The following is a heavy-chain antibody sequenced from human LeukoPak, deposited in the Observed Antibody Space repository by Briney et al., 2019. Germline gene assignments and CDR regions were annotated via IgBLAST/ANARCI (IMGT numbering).Heavy chain of an antibody. J-gene: IGHJ4*02. CDR3: ATVMGSSPSTAYFAY. CDR1: GFIFSSYA. D-gene: IGHD6-6*01. Sequence: PGGSLRLSCGASGFIFSSYAINWVRQTPGKGLEWLSAISNDGRHMYYTDSVKGRFTTSRDNSRNTVYLQMNGLRVEDTAVYYCATVMGSSPSTAYFAYWGQGTLVAVSS. V-gene: IGHV3-23*01. CDR2: ISNDGRHM.